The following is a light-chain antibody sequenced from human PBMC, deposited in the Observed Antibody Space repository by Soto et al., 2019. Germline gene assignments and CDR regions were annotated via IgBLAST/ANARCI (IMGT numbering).Light chain of an antibody. CDR2: NVY. Sequence: QSALTQPASVSGSPGQSITIFCTGTSSDIGIYNFVSWYQQHPGKAPKLMIYNVYSRPSGVSSRFSGSKSGNTASLTISWLQAEDEADYYCNSYTSASTYAFGPGTKLTVL. J-gene: IGLJ1*01. V-gene: IGLV2-14*03. CDR3: NSYTSASTYA. CDR1: SSDIGIYNF.